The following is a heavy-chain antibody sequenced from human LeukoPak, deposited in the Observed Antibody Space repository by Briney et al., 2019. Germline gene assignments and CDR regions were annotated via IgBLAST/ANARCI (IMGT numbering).Heavy chain of an antibody. CDR3: AKDQPGCGGDCCCDY. CDR2: ISGSGGST. Sequence: GGSLRLSCAASGFTFSNYAMSWVRHPPGKGLEWVSGISGSGGSTYYADSVKGRFTISRDNSKNTLYLQINSLRAEDTAVYYCAKDQPGCGGDCCCDYWGRGTLVTVSS. V-gene: IGHV3-23*01. D-gene: IGHD2-21*02. J-gene: IGHJ4*02. CDR1: GFTFSNYA.